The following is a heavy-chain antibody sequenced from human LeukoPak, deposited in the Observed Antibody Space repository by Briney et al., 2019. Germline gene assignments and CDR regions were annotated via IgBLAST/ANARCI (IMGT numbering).Heavy chain of an antibody. D-gene: IGHD7-27*01. CDR1: GFTFSSYW. J-gene: IGHJ3*02. CDR3: ARLNWVGTFDI. CDR2: INSDGTIT. V-gene: IGHV3-74*01. Sequence: GALRLSCEASGFTFSSYWLHWVRQAPGEGLVWASRINSDGTITTYADSVKGRFTISRDNAKNTLYLQMNSPRAEDTAMYYCARLNWVGTFDIWGQGTMVTVSS.